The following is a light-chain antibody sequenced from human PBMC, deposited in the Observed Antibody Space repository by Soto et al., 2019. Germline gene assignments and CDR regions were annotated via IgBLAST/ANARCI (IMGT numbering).Light chain of an antibody. Sequence: QSVLTQPPSVSAAPGQKVSISCSGSGSNIGSYSVSWYQPLPGTAPKLPIYDDNKRPSGIPDRFSGSKSGTSATLGITGLQTGDEADYYCATWDRILSVVVFGGGTKVTVL. CDR3: ATWDRILSVVV. J-gene: IGLJ2*01. CDR1: GSNIGSYS. V-gene: IGLV1-51*01. CDR2: DDN.